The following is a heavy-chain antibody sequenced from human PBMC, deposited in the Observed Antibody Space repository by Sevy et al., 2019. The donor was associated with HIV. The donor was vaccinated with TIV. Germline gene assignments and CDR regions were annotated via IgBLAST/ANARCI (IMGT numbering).Heavy chain of an antibody. CDR2: ISYDGSNK. CDR3: AKGGYYDSSGYYHLGYYYGMDV. J-gene: IGHJ6*02. CDR1: GFTFSSYG. D-gene: IGHD3-22*01. V-gene: IGHV3-30*18. Sequence: GGSLRLSCAASGFTFSSYGMHWVRQAPGKGLEWVAVISYDGSNKYYADSVKGRFTISRDNSKNTLYLQMNSLRAEDTAVYYCAKGGYYDSSGYYHLGYYYGMDVWAKGPRSPSP.